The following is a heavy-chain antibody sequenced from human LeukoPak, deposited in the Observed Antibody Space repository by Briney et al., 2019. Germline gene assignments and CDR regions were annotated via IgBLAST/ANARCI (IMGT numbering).Heavy chain of an antibody. CDR1: GFTFSDYY. Sequence: PGGSLRLSCAASGFTFSDYYMSWIRQAPGKGLEWVSYISSSGSTIYYADSVKGRFTISRDNSKNTLYLQMGSLRAEDMAVYYCARGGYSGSYNDFDYWGQGTLVTVSS. J-gene: IGHJ4*02. D-gene: IGHD1-26*01. CDR3: ARGGYSGSYNDFDY. CDR2: ISSSGSTI. V-gene: IGHV3-11*04.